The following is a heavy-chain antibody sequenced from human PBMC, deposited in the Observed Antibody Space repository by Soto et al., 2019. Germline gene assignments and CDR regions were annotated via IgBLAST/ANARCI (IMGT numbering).Heavy chain of an antibody. CDR2: ISYDGSNK. D-gene: IGHD3-16*01. CDR3: ASSGGTFGGYKIY. V-gene: IGHV3-30-3*01. J-gene: IGHJ4*02. CDR1: GFTFSSYA. Sequence: GGSLRLSCAASGFTFSSYAMHWVRQAPGKGLEWVAVISYDGSNKYYADSVKGRFTISRDNSKNTLYLQMNSLRAEDTAVYYCASSGGTFGGYKIYWGQGTLVTVSS.